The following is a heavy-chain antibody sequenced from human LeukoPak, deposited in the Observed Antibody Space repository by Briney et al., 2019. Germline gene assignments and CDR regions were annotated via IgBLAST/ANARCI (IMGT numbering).Heavy chain of an antibody. J-gene: IGHJ4*02. D-gene: IGHD3-10*01. V-gene: IGHV1-2*02. CDR3: ARDKLRYFDY. CDR1: GYTFADYY. Sequence: ASVKVSCKASGYTFADYYMHWVRQAPGQGLEWMGWINPKSGGTNYAQQFQGRVTMTRDTSISTAYMELSRLRSDDTAMYYCARDKLRYFDYWGQGTLVTVSS. CDR2: INPKSGGT.